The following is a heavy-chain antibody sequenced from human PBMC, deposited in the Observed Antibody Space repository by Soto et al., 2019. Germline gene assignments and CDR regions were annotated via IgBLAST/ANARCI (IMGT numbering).Heavy chain of an antibody. V-gene: IGHV1-69*01. CDR1: GGTFSSYA. CDR2: IIPIFGTA. D-gene: IGHD3-3*01. Sequence: QVQLVQSGAEVKKPGSSVKVSCKASGGTFSSYAISWVRQAPGQGLEWMGGIIPIFGTANYAQKFQGRVTITADESTSTAYMELSSLRSEDTAVYYCVRNRYDFWSGYYDYYYYGMDVWGQGTTVTVSS. J-gene: IGHJ6*02. CDR3: VRNRYDFWSGYYDYYYYGMDV.